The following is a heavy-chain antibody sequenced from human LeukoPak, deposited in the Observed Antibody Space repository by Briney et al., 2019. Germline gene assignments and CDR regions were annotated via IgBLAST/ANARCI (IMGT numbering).Heavy chain of an antibody. D-gene: IGHD3-3*01. CDR2: IIPIFGTA. Sequence: SVKVSCKASGGTFSSYAISWVRQAPGQGLEWMGGIIPIFGTANYAQKFQGRVTITADESTSTAYMELRSLRSDDTAVYYCARVAVMGPNFGAGSAFDIWGQGTMVTVSS. V-gene: IGHV1-69*01. CDR3: ARVAVMGPNFGAGSAFDI. CDR1: GGTFSSYA. J-gene: IGHJ3*02.